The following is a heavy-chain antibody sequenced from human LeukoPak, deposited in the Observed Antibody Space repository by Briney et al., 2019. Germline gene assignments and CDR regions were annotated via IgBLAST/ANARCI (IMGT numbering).Heavy chain of an antibody. CDR3: AKDHREDFLRLY. J-gene: IGHJ4*02. Sequence: PGGSLRLSCAASGFTFSSYAMSWVRQAPGKGLEWVSAISGSGGSTYYADSVKGRFTTSRDNPKNTLYLQMNSLGAEDTAVYYCAKDHREDFLRLYWGQGTLVTVSS. D-gene: IGHD3-3*01. V-gene: IGHV3-23*01. CDR2: ISGSGGST. CDR1: GFTFSSYA.